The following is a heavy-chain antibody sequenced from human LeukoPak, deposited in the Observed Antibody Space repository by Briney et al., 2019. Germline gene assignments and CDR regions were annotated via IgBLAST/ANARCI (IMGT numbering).Heavy chain of an antibody. CDR2: ISSSGSTI. J-gene: IGHJ4*02. CDR1: GFTFSDYY. V-gene: IGHV3-11*01. D-gene: IGHD6-19*01. Sequence: GGSLRLSCAASGFTFSDYYMTWIRQAPGKGLEWVSYISSSGSTIYYADSVKGRFTISRDNAKNSLYLQMNSLRAEDTAVYYCARDPGSHNSSGWYDYWGQGTLVTVSS. CDR3: ARDPGSHNSSGWYDY.